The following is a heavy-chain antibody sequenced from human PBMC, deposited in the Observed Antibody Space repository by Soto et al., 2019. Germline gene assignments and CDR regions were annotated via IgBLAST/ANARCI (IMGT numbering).Heavy chain of an antibody. CDR1: GFTFSSYW. Sequence: PGGSLRLSCAASGFTFSSYWMSWVRQAPGKGLELVANIKQDGSEKYYVDSVKGRFTISRDNAKNSLYLQMNSLRAEDTAVYYCARQGANYDFWSGPIDKGYYYYGMDVWGQGTTVTVSS. D-gene: IGHD3-3*01. V-gene: IGHV3-7*03. CDR3: ARQGANYDFWSGPIDKGYYYYGMDV. CDR2: IKQDGSEK. J-gene: IGHJ6*02.